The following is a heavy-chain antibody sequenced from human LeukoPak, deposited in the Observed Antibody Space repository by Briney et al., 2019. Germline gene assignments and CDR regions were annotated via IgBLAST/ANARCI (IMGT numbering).Heavy chain of an antibody. V-gene: IGHV4-39*01. D-gene: IGHD3-22*01. CDR1: GGSISGSSYY. CDR2: IFYSGST. CDR3: ASLGDSSGYYYVERGYDY. J-gene: IGHJ4*02. Sequence: PSETLSLTCNVSGGSISGSSYYWGWIRQPPGKGLEWIGSIFYSGSTYYNPSLKSRVTISVDTSKNQFSLKLSSVTAADTAVYYCASLGDSSGYYYVERGYDYWGQGTLVTVSS.